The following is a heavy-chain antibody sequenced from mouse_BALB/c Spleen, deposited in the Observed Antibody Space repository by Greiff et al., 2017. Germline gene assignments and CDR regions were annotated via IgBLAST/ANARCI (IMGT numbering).Heavy chain of an antibody. V-gene: IGHV3-6*02. J-gene: IGHJ4*01. CDR3: ARAPYYGNYEAMDY. CDR1: GYSITSGYY. D-gene: IGHD2-10*01. CDR2: ISYDGSN. Sequence: EVQLQQSGPGLVKPSQSLSLTCSVTGYSITSGYYWNWIRQFPGNKLEWMGYISYDGSNNYNPSLKNRISITRDTSKNQFFLKLNSVTTEDTATYYCARAPYYGNYEAMDYWGQGTSVTDSS.